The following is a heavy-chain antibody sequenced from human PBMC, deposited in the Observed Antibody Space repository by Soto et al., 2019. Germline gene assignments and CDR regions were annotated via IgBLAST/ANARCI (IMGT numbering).Heavy chain of an antibody. CDR3: AKDLAGYSSGWYSPNYYYYYGMDV. J-gene: IGHJ6*02. CDR1: GFTFSSYG. Sequence: QVQLVESGGGVVQPGRSLRLSCAASGFTFSSYGMHWVRQAPGKGLEWVAVISYDGSNKYYADSVKGRFTISRENSKNTLYLQMNSLRAEDTAVYYCAKDLAGYSSGWYSPNYYYYYGMDVWGQGTTVTVSS. V-gene: IGHV3-30*18. CDR2: ISYDGSNK. D-gene: IGHD6-19*01.